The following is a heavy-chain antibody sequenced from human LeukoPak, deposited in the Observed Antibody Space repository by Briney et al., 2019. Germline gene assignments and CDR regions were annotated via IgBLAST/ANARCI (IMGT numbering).Heavy chain of an antibody. Sequence: PGGSLRLSCAASGFNLRSYEMIWVRQAPGKGLEWVSYISGADGTMYYADSVKGRFTISRDTAKNSVYLQMNSLRDEDTAVYYCAREGRYYYESDAWGQGTLITVSS. J-gene: IGHJ5*02. CDR1: GFNLRSYE. D-gene: IGHD3-22*01. CDR2: ISGADGTM. V-gene: IGHV3-48*03. CDR3: AREGRYYYESDA.